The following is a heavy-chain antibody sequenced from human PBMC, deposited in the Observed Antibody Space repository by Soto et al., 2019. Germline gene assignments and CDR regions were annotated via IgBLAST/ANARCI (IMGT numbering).Heavy chain of an antibody. CDR2: ISAYNGNT. D-gene: IGHD3-22*01. CDR3: ASNYDSSGHQDAFDI. Sequence: ASVKVSCKASGGTFSSYTISWVRQAPGQGLEWMGWISAYNGNTNYAQKLQGRVTMTTDTSTGTAYMELRSLRSDDTAVYYCASNYDSSGHQDAFDIWGQGTMVTVSS. V-gene: IGHV1-18*01. J-gene: IGHJ3*02. CDR1: GGTFSSYT.